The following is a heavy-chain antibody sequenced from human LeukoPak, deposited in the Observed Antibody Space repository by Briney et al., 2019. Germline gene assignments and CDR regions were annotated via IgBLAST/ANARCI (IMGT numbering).Heavy chain of an antibody. V-gene: IGHV3-23*01. CDR2: ISARGDST. Sequence: GGSLRLSCAASGFTFSSYAVSWVRQAPGKGLEWVSAISARGDSTYYADSVEGRFTISRDNSKNTLYLQMNSLRAEDTALYYCARGAYGDYDYWGQGTLVTASS. CDR3: ARGAYGDYDY. D-gene: IGHD4-17*01. CDR1: GFTFSSYA. J-gene: IGHJ4*02.